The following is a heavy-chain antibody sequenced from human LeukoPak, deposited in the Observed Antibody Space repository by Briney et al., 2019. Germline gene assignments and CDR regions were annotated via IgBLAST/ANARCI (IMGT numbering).Heavy chain of an antibody. V-gene: IGHV4-61*05. CDR2: IYYSGST. CDR3: ARGGGWLQLEGDFDY. CDR1: GGSISSSSYY. D-gene: IGHD5-24*01. J-gene: IGHJ4*02. Sequence: SETLSLTCTVSGGSISSSSYYWGWIRQPPGKGLEWIGYIYYSGSTNYNPSLKSRVTISVDTSKNQFSLKLSSVTAADAAVYYCARGGGWLQLEGDFDYWGQGTLVTVSS.